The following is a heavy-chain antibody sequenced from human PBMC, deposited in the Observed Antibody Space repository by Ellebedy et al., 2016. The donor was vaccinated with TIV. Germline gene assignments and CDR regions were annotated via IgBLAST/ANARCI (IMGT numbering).Heavy chain of an antibody. J-gene: IGHJ6*02. CDR3: TRSEMILVGNGMDV. V-gene: IGHV3-53*05. Sequence: PGGSLRLSCAASGFTVSSKYMSWVRQAPGKGLEWVSVIFSGGSTYYADSVKGRFTISRDNSKKTLYLQMNSLRVDDTAVYYCTRSEMILVGNGMDVWGQGTTVTVSS. CDR1: GFTVSSKY. D-gene: IGHD3-22*01. CDR2: IFSGGST.